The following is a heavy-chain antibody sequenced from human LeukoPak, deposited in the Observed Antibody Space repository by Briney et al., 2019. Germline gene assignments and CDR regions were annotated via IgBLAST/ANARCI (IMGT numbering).Heavy chain of an antibody. Sequence: PGRSLRLSCAASGFTFSSYAMHWVRQAPGKGLEWVAVISYDGSNKYYADSVKGRFTISRDNSKNTLYLQMSSLRAEDTAVYYCARDGYDAFDIWGQGTMVTVSS. CDR1: GFTFSSYA. J-gene: IGHJ3*02. D-gene: IGHD2-2*03. V-gene: IGHV3-30*04. CDR3: ARDGYDAFDI. CDR2: ISYDGSNK.